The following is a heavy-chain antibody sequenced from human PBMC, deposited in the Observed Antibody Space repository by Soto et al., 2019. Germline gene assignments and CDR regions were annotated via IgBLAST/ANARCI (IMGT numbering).Heavy chain of an antibody. Sequence: GGSLRLSCAASGFTFSSYAMSWVRQAPGKGLEWVSAISGSGGSTYYADSVKGRFTISRDNAKNTLYLQMNSLRAEDTAVYYCARGGLGTYLLDFWGQGTLVTVSS. D-gene: IGHD3-10*01. CDR2: ISGSGGST. CDR3: ARGGLGTYLLDF. V-gene: IGHV3-23*01. J-gene: IGHJ4*02. CDR1: GFTFSSYA.